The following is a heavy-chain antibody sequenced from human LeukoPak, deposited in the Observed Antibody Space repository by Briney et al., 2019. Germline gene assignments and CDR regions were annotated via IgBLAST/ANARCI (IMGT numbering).Heavy chain of an antibody. V-gene: IGHV3-23*01. J-gene: IGHJ4*02. CDR1: GFTFSNYA. CDR2: ISGSGDST. CDR3: AKEKQRNFDY. Sequence: GGSLRLSCAASGFTFSNYAMSWVRQAPGKGLEWVSGISGSGDSTYYGDSVQGRFTISRDNSKNTLYLQMNTLRAEDTAVCYCAKEKQRNFDYWGQGTLVTISS.